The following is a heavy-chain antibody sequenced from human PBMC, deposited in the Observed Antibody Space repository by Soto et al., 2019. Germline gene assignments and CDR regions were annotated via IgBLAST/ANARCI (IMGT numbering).Heavy chain of an antibody. J-gene: IGHJ4*02. CDR3: ARCYGSGSQPFGY. D-gene: IGHD3-10*01. CDR2: IGSSGGTI. Sequence: EVQLVESGGKLIQPGGSLRLSCEASGFTFSSYAMNWVRQAPGRGLEWVSYIGSSGGTIYYADCVRGRFTIPRDNAKNSLYLDMVDVRAEDTAVYYCARCYGSGSQPFGYWGQGTLVTVSS. CDR1: GFTFSSYA. V-gene: IGHV3-48*01.